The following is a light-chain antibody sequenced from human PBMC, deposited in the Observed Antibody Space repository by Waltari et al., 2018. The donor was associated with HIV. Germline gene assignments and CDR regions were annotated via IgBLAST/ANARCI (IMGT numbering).Light chain of an antibody. CDR3: QQYYGVPLT. CDR1: QDISNS. J-gene: IGKJ4*01. CDR2: GAF. Sequence: IQMTQSQSSLPASIGDTVIIPCRASQDISNSISWFQQQPGKVPKLLVHGAFILQRGVPSRFSGSGSGTDYTLTITGLQAEDFATYFCQQYYGVPLTFGGGTRVDMK. V-gene: IGKV1-NL1*01.